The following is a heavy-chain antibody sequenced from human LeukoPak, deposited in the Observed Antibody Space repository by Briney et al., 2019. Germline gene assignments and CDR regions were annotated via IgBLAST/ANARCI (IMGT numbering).Heavy chain of an antibody. V-gene: IGHV3-7*01. J-gene: IGHJ6*03. CDR3: ARDVEGYNWNDYYYYMDV. CDR1: GFTFSDYY. CDR2: IKQDGSEK. D-gene: IGHD1-1*01. Sequence: PGGSLRLSCAASGFTFSDYYMSWVRQAPGKGLEWVANIKQDGSEKYYVDSVKGRFTISRDNAKNSLYLQMNSLRAEDTAVYYCARDVEGYNWNDYYYYMDVWGKGTTVTVSS.